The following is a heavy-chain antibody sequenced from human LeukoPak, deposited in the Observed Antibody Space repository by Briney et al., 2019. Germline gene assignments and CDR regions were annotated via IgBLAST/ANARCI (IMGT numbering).Heavy chain of an antibody. Sequence: GGSLRLSCAASGFTFSSYSMNWVRQAPGKGLEWVSSISSSSSYIYYADSVKGRFTISRDNAKNSLYLQMNSLRAEETAVYYCARGNDYGDYVSLDWGQGTLVTVSS. CDR1: GFTFSSYS. CDR3: ARGNDYGDYVSLD. J-gene: IGHJ4*02. D-gene: IGHD4-17*01. CDR2: ISSSSSYI. V-gene: IGHV3-21*01.